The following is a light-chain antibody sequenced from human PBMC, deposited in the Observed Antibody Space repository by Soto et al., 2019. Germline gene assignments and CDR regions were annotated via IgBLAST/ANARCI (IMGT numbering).Light chain of an antibody. Sequence: DIQMTQSPSSLSASVGDRATITCRASESIARHLNWYQQKPGKAPKLLIYAASSLQNGVPSRFRGGGSGTDFTLTISNLQPEDFATYYCQQSYSTLSITFGQGTRLEIK. CDR2: AAS. CDR3: QQSYSTLSIT. CDR1: ESIARH. V-gene: IGKV1-39*01. J-gene: IGKJ5*01.